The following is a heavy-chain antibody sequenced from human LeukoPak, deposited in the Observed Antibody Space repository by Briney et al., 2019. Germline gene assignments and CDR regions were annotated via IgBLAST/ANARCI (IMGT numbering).Heavy chain of an antibody. D-gene: IGHD6-13*01. CDR1: GFTFSSYS. J-gene: IGHJ5*02. CDR2: IYYSGST. Sequence: GSLRLSCAASGFTFSSYSMNWVRQAPGKGLEWIGYIYYSGSTNYNPSLKSRVTISVDTSKNQFSLKLSSVTAADTAVYYCARAGIAAAVSGWFDPWGQGTLVTVSS. CDR3: ARAGIAAAVSGWFDP. V-gene: IGHV4-59*01.